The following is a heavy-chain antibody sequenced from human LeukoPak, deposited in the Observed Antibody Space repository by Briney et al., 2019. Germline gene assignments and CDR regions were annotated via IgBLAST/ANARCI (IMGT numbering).Heavy chain of an antibody. CDR3: ARGYRSGHYYYYYYMDV. CDR2: INHSGST. V-gene: IGHV4-34*01. CDR1: GGSFSGYY. J-gene: IGHJ6*03. D-gene: IGHD3-3*01. Sequence: NASETLSLTCTVYGGSFSGYYWSWIRQPPGKGLEWIGEINHSGSTNYNPSLKSRVTISVDTSKNQFSLKLSSVTAADTAVYYCARGYRSGHYYYYYYMDVWGKGTTVTVSS.